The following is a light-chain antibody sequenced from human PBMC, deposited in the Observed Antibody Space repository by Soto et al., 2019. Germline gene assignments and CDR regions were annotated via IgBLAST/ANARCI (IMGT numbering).Light chain of an antibody. CDR1: KGISNY. Sequence: DIQMTQSPSSLSASVGDRVTITCRASKGISNYLAWYQQKPGKVPKLLIYAASTLQSGVPSRFSGSGSGTDFTLTISSLQPEDVATYYCQKYNSALPTFGQGTRLEIK. CDR2: AAS. J-gene: IGKJ5*01. CDR3: QKYNSALPT. V-gene: IGKV1-27*01.